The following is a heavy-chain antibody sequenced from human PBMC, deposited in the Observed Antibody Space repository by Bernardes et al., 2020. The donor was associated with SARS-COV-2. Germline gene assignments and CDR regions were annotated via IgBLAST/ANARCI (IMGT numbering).Heavy chain of an antibody. CDR2: ISYDGSNK. Sequence: GASLRLSCAASGFTFSSYGMHWVRQAPGKGLEWVAVISYDGSNKYYADSVKGRFTISRDNSKNTLYLQMNSLRAEDTAVYYCARDRSDDFWGYFDYWGQGTLVTVSS. J-gene: IGHJ4*02. CDR1: GFTFSSYG. V-gene: IGHV3-30*03. CDR3: ARDRSDDFWGYFDY. D-gene: IGHD3-3*01.